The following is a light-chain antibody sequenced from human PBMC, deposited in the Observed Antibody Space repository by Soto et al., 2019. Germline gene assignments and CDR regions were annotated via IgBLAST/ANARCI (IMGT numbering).Light chain of an antibody. CDR3: QQYKNWPL. CDR2: GAS. CDR1: HSVNSH. V-gene: IGKV3-15*01. J-gene: IGKJ5*01. Sequence: MMMPQSQSTLSVSPGERFTLSCRTSHSVNSHVAWYQQKPGQAPRLLLYGASTRATGIPVRFSGSGFGTEFTLTISSLQSEDFAVYYCQQYKNWPLFGQGTRLEIK.